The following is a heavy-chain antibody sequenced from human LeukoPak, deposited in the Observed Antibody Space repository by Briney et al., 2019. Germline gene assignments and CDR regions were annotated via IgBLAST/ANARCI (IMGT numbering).Heavy chain of an antibody. CDR2: INHSGST. V-gene: IGHV4-34*01. Sequence: SETLSLTCAVYGGSFSGYYWSWIRQPPGKGLEWIGEINHSGSTNYNPSLKSRVTISVDTSKNQFSLKLSSVTAADTAVHYCARHRRLDLWFGESRAYNWFDPWGQGTLVTVSS. CDR3: ARHRRLDLWFGESRAYNWFDP. CDR1: GGSFSGYY. D-gene: IGHD3-10*01. J-gene: IGHJ5*02.